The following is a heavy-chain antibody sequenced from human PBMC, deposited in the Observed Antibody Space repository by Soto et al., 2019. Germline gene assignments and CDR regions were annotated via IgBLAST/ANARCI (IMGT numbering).Heavy chain of an antibody. J-gene: IGHJ4*02. Sequence: QVQLVESGGGVVQPGRSLRLSCAASGFTFPNYVMHWVRQAPGKGLEWVAVIRYDGTNEYYADSVKGRFTISRDNTQNTLYLQMNSLRADDTASYYCARDLSGTIDSWGQGTLVTVSS. CDR1: GFTFPNYV. CDR3: ARDLSGTIDS. CDR2: IRYDGTNE. V-gene: IGHV3-33*01. D-gene: IGHD1-7*01.